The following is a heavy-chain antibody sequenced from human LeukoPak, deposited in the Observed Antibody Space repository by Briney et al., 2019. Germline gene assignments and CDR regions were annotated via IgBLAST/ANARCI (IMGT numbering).Heavy chain of an antibody. CDR3: AKDVVEQQLVKLSYYFDY. Sequence: GGSLRLPCAASGFTFSSYWMHWVRQAPGKGLVWVSRINGDGSSTSYADSVKGRFTISRDNAKNTLYLQMNSLRAEDTAVYYCAKDVVEQQLVKLSYYFDYWGQGTLVTVSS. V-gene: IGHV3-74*01. CDR1: GFTFSSYW. CDR2: INGDGSST. J-gene: IGHJ4*02. D-gene: IGHD6-13*01.